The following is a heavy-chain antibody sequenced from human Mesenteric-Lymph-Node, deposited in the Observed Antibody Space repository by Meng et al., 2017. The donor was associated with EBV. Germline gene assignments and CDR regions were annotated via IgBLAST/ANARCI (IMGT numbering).Heavy chain of an antibody. CDR1: GYIFSHYG. CDR2: IYTFNDDT. J-gene: IGHJ4*02. CDR3: ARTYSSTSHFDY. D-gene: IGHD6-6*01. V-gene: IGHV1-18*01. Sequence: QGQLVKSGAEVKKPGDSVKVSCKPSGYIFSHYGIDWVRQAPGQGLEWMGWIYTFNDDTIYAESFQDRVTLTTDTSTSTVYMELKSLRSDDTAVYYCARTYSSTSHFDYWGQGSLVTVSS.